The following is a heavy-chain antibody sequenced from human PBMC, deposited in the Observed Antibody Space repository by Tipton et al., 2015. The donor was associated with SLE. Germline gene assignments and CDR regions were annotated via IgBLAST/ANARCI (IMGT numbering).Heavy chain of an antibody. Sequence: TLSLTCSVSGGSISSGDHHWNWIRQRPGKGLEWIGDIYYSGSPYYNPSLKSRITISLDTSKNEFSLRLRSVTAADTAVYYCARDQQVVVVTAERDTYYHYYMDVWGKGTTVTVSS. CDR3: ARDQQVVVVTAERDTYYHYYMDV. CDR1: GGSISSGDHH. CDR2: IYYSGSP. D-gene: IGHD2-21*02. J-gene: IGHJ6*03. V-gene: IGHV4-31*03.